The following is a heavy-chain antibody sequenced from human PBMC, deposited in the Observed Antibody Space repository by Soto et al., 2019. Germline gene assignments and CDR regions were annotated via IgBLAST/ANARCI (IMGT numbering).Heavy chain of an antibody. CDR3: ARYHGPTTSENWFDP. CDR2: ISTYSGAT. Sequence: ASVKVSCKASGYTFFNYDISWVRQAPGQGLEWMGWISTYSGATKYAQKFQGRVTMTTDTSTTTAYVELSSLRSDDTAVYYCARYHGPTTSENWFDPWGQGTLVTVSS. V-gene: IGHV1-18*01. D-gene: IGHD5-12*01. CDR1: GYTFFNYD. J-gene: IGHJ5*02.